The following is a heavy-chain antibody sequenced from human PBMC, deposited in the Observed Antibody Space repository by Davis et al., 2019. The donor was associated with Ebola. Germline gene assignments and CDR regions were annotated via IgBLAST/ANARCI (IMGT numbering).Heavy chain of an antibody. CDR3: TKRVGSRSGFEN. CDR1: EYSFTSYD. V-gene: IGHV1-8*01. J-gene: IGHJ4*02. Sequence: ASVKVSCKASEYSFTSYDINWVRQATGQGLEWMGWMNPNSGNTGFAQKFQGRITMTRNLSMNTAYMELSSLRSDDTAVYYCTKRVGSRSGFENWGQGSLVTVSS. D-gene: IGHD1-26*01. CDR2: MNPNSGNT.